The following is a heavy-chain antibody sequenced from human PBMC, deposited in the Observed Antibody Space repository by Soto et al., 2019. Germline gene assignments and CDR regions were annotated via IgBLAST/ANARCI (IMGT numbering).Heavy chain of an antibody. CDR1: GFTFSSYA. Sequence: GGSLRLSCAASGFTFSSYAMSWVRQAPGKGLEWVSAISGSGGSTYYADSVKGRFTISRDNSKNTLYLQMNSLRAADTAVYYCAKGYCSGGSCYVFDYWGQGTLVTVSS. CDR2: ISGSGGST. J-gene: IGHJ4*02. V-gene: IGHV3-23*01. CDR3: AKGYCSGGSCYVFDY. D-gene: IGHD2-15*01.